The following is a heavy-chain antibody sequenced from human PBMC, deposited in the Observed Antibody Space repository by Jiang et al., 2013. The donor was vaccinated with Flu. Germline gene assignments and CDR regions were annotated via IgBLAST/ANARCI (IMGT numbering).Heavy chain of an antibody. D-gene: IGHD4-17*01. CDR3: ARRPTAPFDY. V-gene: IGHV4-4*02. J-gene: IGHJ4*02. CDR2: T. Sequence: TNYNPSLKSRVTISVDKSKNQFSLKLSSVTAADTAVYYCARRPTAPFDYWGQGTLVTVSS.